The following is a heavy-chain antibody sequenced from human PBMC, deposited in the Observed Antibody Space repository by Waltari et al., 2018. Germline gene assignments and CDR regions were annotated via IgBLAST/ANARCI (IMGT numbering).Heavy chain of an antibody. V-gene: IGHV4-38-2*01. J-gene: IGHJ4*02. D-gene: IGHD6-19*01. CDR1: GYSIGSGYY. Sequence: QVQLQESGPGLVKPSETLSLTCAVSGYSIGSGYYWGWIRQPPGKGLEWIGSIYHSGSTYYNPSLKSRVTISVDTSKNQFSLKLSSVTAADTAVYYCARRGIAVHWGQGTLVTVSS. CDR2: IYHSGST. CDR3: ARRGIAVH.